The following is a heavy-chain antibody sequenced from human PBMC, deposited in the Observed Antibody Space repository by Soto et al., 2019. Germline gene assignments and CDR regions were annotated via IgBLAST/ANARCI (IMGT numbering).Heavy chain of an antibody. CDR2: IKQDGSEK. D-gene: IGHD1-26*01. Sequence: GGSLRLSCAASGFTFSSYWMSWVRQAPGKGLEWVATIKQDGSEKYYVDSVKGRFTISRDNAKNSLYLQMNSLRAEDTAVDYCASLAREKVGILTPFDYWGQGTLVTVSS. V-gene: IGHV3-7*01. J-gene: IGHJ4*02. CDR3: ASLAREKVGILTPFDY. CDR1: GFTFSSYW.